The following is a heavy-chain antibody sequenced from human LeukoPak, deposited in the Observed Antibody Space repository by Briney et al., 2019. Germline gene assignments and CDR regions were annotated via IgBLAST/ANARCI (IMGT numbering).Heavy chain of an antibody. Sequence: ASVKVSCKASGGTFSSYAISWVRQAPGQGLEWMGWINPNSGGTNYAQKFQGRVTMTRDTSISTAYMELSRLRSDDTALYYCARSKYSGYDTDYWGQGTLVTVSS. CDR1: GGTFSSYA. CDR2: INPNSGGT. J-gene: IGHJ4*02. D-gene: IGHD5-12*01. V-gene: IGHV1-2*02. CDR3: ARSKYSGYDTDY.